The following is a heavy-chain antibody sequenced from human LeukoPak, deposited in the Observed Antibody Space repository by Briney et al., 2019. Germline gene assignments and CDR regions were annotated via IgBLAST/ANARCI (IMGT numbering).Heavy chain of an antibody. V-gene: IGHV3-7*01. CDR3: ARRFLEWLMNKDAFDI. D-gene: IGHD3-3*01. J-gene: IGHJ3*02. Sequence: GGSLRLSCAASGFTFSSYWMSWVRQAPGKGLEWVANIKQDGSEKYYVDSAKGRFTISRDNAKNSLYLQMNSLRAEDTAVYYCARRFLEWLMNKDAFDIWGQGTMVTVSS. CDR1: GFTFSSYW. CDR2: IKQDGSEK.